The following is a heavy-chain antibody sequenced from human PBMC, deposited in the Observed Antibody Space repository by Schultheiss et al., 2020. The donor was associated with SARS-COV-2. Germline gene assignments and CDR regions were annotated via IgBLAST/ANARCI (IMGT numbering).Heavy chain of an antibody. CDR3: ARRSGGSKDS. J-gene: IGHJ4*02. D-gene: IGHD3-16*01. V-gene: IGHV3-7*02. CDR2: INQDGSKI. Sequence: GGSLRLSCAASGLIFRNAWMNWVRQIPGKGLEWVANINQDGSKIQYVDSVKGRFTVSRDNAKNSLYLQMNSLRAEDTAVYFCARRSGGSKDSWGQGTLVTVSS. CDR1: GLIFRNAW.